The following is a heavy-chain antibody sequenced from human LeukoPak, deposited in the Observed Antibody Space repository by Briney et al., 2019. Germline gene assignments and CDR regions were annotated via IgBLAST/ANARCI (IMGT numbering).Heavy chain of an antibody. J-gene: IGHJ5*02. CDR2: IYYSGST. V-gene: IGHV4-39*07. CDR1: GGSISSSSYY. CDR3: ARVSRRPNWFDP. Sequence: SETLSLTCTVSGGSISSSSYYWGWIRQPPGKGLEWIGSIYYSGSTYYNPSLKSRVTISVDTSKNQFSLKLSSVTAADTAVYYCARVSRRPNWFDPWGQGTLVTVSS.